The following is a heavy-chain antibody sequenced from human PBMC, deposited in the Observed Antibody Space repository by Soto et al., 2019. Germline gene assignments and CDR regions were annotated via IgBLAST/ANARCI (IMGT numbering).Heavy chain of an antibody. CDR1: GGSISSRNW. V-gene: IGHV4-4*02. CDR2: IYHSGRT. D-gene: IGHD2-21*02. J-gene: IGHJ4*02. CDR3: ARNGGNSDFDY. Sequence: QVQLQESGPGLVKPSGTLSLTCAVSGGSISSRNWWSWVRQPPGKGLEWIGEIYHSGRTNYNPSLKRRVPISVDKSKNQLSLKLSSVTAPDTAVYYCARNGGNSDFDYWGQGTLVTVSS.